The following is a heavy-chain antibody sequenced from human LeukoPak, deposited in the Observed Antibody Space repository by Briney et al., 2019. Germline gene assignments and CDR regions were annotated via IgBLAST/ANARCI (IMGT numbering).Heavy chain of an antibody. CDR1: GFTFSSYS. CDR3: APPPIAATGN. Sequence: PGGSLRLTCAASGFTFSSYSRNWVRQAPGKGLEWVSSISSSRSYIYYADSVKGRFTISRDNAKKSLYLQMNSLRAEDTAVYYCAPPPIAATGNWGQGTLVTVSS. V-gene: IGHV3-21*01. J-gene: IGHJ4*02. D-gene: IGHD6-13*01. CDR2: ISSSRSYI.